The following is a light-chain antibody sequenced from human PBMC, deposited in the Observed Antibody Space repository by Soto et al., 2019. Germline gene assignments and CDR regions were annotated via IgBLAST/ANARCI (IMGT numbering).Light chain of an antibody. J-gene: IGKJ1*01. V-gene: IGKV3-20*01. CDR1: QSVSSSY. CDR2: GAS. Sequence: EIELTQSPGTLSLSPGERATISCRASQSVSSSYLAWYQQKPVQAPRLLIDGASSRATGIPDRFSGSGSGTDFTLTISRLEPEDFAVYYCQQYGSSPWTFGQGTKVDNK. CDR3: QQYGSSPWT.